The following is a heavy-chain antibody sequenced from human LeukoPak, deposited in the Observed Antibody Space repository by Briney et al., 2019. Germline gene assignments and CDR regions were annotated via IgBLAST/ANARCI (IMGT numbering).Heavy chain of an antibody. CDR3: VTYYFDSSGPKKNY. D-gene: IGHD3-22*01. CDR1: GGSFSGYY. CDR2: INHNGST. Sequence: SETLSLTCAVYGGSFSGYYWSWIRQPPGKGLEWIGEINHNGSTNYNPSLKSRVTISVDTSKKQFSLKLSSVTAADTAVYYCVTYYFDSSGPKKNYWGQGTLVTVSS. V-gene: IGHV4-34*01. J-gene: IGHJ4*02.